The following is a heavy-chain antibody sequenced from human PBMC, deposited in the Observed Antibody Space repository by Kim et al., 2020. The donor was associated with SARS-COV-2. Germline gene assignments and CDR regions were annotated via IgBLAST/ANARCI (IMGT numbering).Heavy chain of an antibody. CDR3: AKNSASGGDYFWDAFDI. Sequence: GGSPRLSCAASGFTFSSYGMHWVRQAPGKGLEWVAVISYDGSNKYYADSVKGRFTISRDNSKNTLYLQMNSLRAEDTAVYYCAKNSASGGDYFWDAFDIWGQGTMVTVSS. J-gene: IGHJ3*02. CDR2: ISYDGSNK. D-gene: IGHD4-17*01. V-gene: IGHV3-30*18. CDR1: GFTFSSYG.